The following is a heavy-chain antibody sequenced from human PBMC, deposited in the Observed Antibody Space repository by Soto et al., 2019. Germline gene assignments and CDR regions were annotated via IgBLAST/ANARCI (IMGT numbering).Heavy chain of an antibody. Sequence: EVQLVESGGNLVQPGGSLRLSCAASGFRSSIYSMNWVRQAPGKGLEWSAYITSDTKTIKYADSVKGRFTISRDNGKNSVYLQMNSLRDEDTAVYYCARSVEGHFDYWGQGTVVTVSA. CDR3: ARSVEGHFDY. V-gene: IGHV3-48*02. D-gene: IGHD6-19*01. CDR1: GFRSSIYS. CDR2: ITSDTKTI. J-gene: IGHJ4*02.